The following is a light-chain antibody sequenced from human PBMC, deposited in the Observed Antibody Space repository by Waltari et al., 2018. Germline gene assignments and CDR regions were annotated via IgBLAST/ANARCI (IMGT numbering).Light chain of an antibody. CDR3: QAWDSSTVV. CDR1: KLGDKY. Sequence: SYELTQPPSVSVSPGQTASITCSGDKLGDKYACWYQQKPGQSPVRVIYQDSKRPTGIPERFSGSNSGNKATLTISGTQAMEEADYYCQAWDSSTVVFGGGTELTVL. CDR2: QDS. V-gene: IGLV3-1*01. J-gene: IGLJ2*01.